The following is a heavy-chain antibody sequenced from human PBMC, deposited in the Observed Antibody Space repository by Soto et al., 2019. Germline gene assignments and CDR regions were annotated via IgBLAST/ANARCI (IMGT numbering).Heavy chain of an antibody. CDR2: ISAYNINT. J-gene: IGHJ6*02. V-gene: IGHV1-18*01. Sequence: ASVKVSCKASGGTFSSYGITWVRQAPGQGPEWMGWISAYNINTNYAQKFQGRVTMTTDTSTNTAYMELRSLRSDDTAVYYCARDPPPMDVWGQGTTVTVSS. CDR3: ARDPPPMDV. CDR1: GGTFSSYG.